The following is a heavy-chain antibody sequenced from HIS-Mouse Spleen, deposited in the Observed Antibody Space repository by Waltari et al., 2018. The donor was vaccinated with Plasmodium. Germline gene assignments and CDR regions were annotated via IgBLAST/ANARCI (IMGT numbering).Heavy chain of an antibody. Sequence: QVQLVQSGAEVKKPGASVKVSCKASGYTFTGYYMHWVRQAPGQGLEWLGRINPNSGGTNDAQKVQGRVTMTRDTSISTAYMELSRLRSDDTAVYYCARVLGYKAAAGTFVEYFQHWGQGTLVTVSS. V-gene: IGHV1-2*02. CDR1: GYTFTGYY. D-gene: IGHD6-13*01. J-gene: IGHJ1*01. CDR3: ARVLGYKAAAGTFVEYFQH. CDR2: INPNSGGT.